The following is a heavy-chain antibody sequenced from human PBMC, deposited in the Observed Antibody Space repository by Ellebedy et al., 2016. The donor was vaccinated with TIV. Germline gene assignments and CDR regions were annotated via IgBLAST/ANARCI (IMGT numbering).Heavy chain of an antibody. V-gene: IGHV3-9*01. CDR3: AKEHREGMVRGTLGY. CDR2: IRWNGGSI. D-gene: IGHD3-10*01. Sequence: GGSLRLSXAASGFTFADYAMHWVRQAPGKVLEWVSGIRWNGGSIGYADSVKGRFTISRDNAKNSLYLQMNSLRAEDTALYYCAKEHREGMVRGTLGYWGKGTLVTVSS. J-gene: IGHJ4*02. CDR1: GFTFADYA.